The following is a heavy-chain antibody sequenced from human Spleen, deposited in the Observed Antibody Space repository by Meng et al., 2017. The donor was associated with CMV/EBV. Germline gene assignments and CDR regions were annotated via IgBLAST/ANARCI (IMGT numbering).Heavy chain of an antibody. D-gene: IGHD3-10*01. Sequence: SETLSLICTVSGGSISSSSYYWGWIRQPPGKGLEWIGSIYYSGSTYYNPSLKSRVTISVDTSKNQFSLKLSSVTAADTAVYYCARGGGSGSYLFDYWGQGTLVTVSS. CDR1: GGSISSSSYY. CDR2: IYYSGST. CDR3: ARGGGSGSYLFDY. V-gene: IGHV4-39*07. J-gene: IGHJ4*02.